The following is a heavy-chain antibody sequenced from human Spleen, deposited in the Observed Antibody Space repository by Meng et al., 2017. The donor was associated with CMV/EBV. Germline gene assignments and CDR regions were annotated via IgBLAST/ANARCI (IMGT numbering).Heavy chain of an antibody. CDR2: ISSSGRHT. CDR3: ARGLVSAARGFDY. D-gene: IGHD6-6*01. CDR1: GLTFSSYA. Sequence: GESLKISCAASGLTFSSYAMTWVRQAPGQGLEWVSAISSSGRHTYYADSVKGRFTISRDNSKNTLSLQMNSLGADDTAVYYCARGLVSAARGFDYWGQETLVTVSS. J-gene: IGHJ4*02. V-gene: IGHV3-23*01.